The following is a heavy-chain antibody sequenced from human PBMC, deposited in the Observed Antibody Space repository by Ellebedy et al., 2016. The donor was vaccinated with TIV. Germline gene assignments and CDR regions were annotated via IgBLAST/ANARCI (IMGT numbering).Heavy chain of an antibody. CDR2: IYHNGGT. CDR1: GGSITSYY. D-gene: IGHD3-22*01. Sequence: MPSETLSLTCTVSGGSITSYYWSWIRQPPGKGLEWIAYIYHNGGTNYNPSLKSRVPISVDASKNQFSLRLSSLTAADTAFYYCARDPSSGYYSAHRFDPWGQGTLVTVSS. J-gene: IGHJ5*02. V-gene: IGHV4-59*01. CDR3: ARDPSSGYYSAHRFDP.